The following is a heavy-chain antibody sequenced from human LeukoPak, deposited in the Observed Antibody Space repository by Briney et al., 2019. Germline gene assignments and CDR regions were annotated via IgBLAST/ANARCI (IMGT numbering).Heavy chain of an antibody. J-gene: IGHJ4*02. V-gene: IGHV3-30*02. CDR1: GFTFSSYG. CDR2: IRFDGSTK. Sequence: GGSLRLSCAASGFTFSSYGIHWVRQAPGKGPEWVTFIRFDGSTKYYSDSAKGRFTISRDNSKNTVYLQMNSLRPDDTAIYYCAEVLDILTADYFRPDVYYFDYWGRGTLVTVSS. D-gene: IGHD3-9*01. CDR3: AEVLDILTADYFRPDVYYFDY.